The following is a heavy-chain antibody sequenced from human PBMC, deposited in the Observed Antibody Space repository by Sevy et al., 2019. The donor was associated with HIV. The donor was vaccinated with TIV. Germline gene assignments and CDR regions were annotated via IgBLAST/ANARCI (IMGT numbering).Heavy chain of an antibody. D-gene: IGHD6-13*01. J-gene: IGHJ1*01. Sequence: SETLSLTCTVSGGSINNKAYYWAWIRQPPGKGLEWIGSITYSGNSYSNPSLNCRVTLSLDTSKNQFSLRLTFVTAADTAVYYCARRLAAAGGGNEYFQPWGQGTLVTVSS. CDR3: ARRLAAAGGGNEYFQP. CDR1: GGSINNKAYY. CDR2: ITYSGNS. V-gene: IGHV4-39*01.